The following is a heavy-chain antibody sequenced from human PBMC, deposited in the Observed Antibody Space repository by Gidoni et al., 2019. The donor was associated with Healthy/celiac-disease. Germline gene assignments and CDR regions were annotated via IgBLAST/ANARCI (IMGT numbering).Heavy chain of an antibody. D-gene: IGHD6-13*01. Sequence: QVQLVQSGAEVKKPGASVKVSCKAAGYTLTGYYMHWVRQAPGQGLEWMGWINPNSGVTNYAQKFQGRVTMTRDTSISTAYMELSRLRSDDTAVYYCARDHQQLSFDYWGQGTLVTVSS. CDR1: GYTLTGYY. J-gene: IGHJ4*02. CDR2: INPNSGVT. V-gene: IGHV1-2*02. CDR3: ARDHQQLSFDY.